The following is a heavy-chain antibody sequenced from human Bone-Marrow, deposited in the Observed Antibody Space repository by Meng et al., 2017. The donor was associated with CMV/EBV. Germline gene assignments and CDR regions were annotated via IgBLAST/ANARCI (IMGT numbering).Heavy chain of an antibody. Sequence: QLHRQESGPGVVKPSKTLSLTCTVSGGSISSSSYYWGWIRQPPGKGLEWIGSIYYSGSTYYNPSLKSRVTISVDTSKNQFSLKLSSVTAADTAVYYCATLSGYSYVDYWGQGTLVTVSS. CDR1: GGSISSSSYY. D-gene: IGHD5-18*01. V-gene: IGHV4-39*07. J-gene: IGHJ4*02. CDR3: ATLSGYSYVDY. CDR2: IYYSGST.